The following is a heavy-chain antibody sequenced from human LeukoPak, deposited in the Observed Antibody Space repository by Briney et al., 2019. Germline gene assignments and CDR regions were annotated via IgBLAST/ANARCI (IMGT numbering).Heavy chain of an antibody. CDR1: GGSFSGYY. CDR2: INHSGST. V-gene: IGHV4-34*01. J-gene: IGHJ4*02. CDR3: ARGVIAAAGRYDY. D-gene: IGHD6-13*01. Sequence: PSETLSLTCTVSGGSFSGYYWSWIRQPPGKGLEWIGEINHSGSTNYNPSLKSRVTISVDTSKNQFSLKLSSVTAADTAVYYCARGVIAAAGRYDYWGQGTLVTVSS.